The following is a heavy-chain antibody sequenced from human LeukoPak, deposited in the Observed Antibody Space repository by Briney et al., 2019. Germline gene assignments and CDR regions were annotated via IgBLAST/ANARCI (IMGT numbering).Heavy chain of an antibody. Sequence: GGSLRLSCAASGFTFSDYYMSWIRQAPGKGLEWVSSISSSSSYIYYADSVKGRFTISRDNAENSLYLQMNSLRAEDTAVYYCARDQRYYYDSSGTYYFDYWGQGTLVTVSS. CDR1: GFTFSDYY. D-gene: IGHD3-22*01. CDR3: ARDQRYYYDSSGTYYFDY. V-gene: IGHV3-11*06. CDR2: ISSSSSYI. J-gene: IGHJ4*02.